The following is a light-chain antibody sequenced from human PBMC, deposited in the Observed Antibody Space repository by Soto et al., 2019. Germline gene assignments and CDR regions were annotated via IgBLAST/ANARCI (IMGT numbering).Light chain of an antibody. J-gene: IGLJ3*02. CDR3: AAWDDNLSGWV. CDR2: SNN. CDR1: RSNIGSNY. V-gene: IGLV1-47*02. Sequence: QSLLTQPPSASATPGQRVSISCSGSRSNIGSNYVYWYQQLPGAAPRLLMYSNNQRPSGVPGRFSVSKSGTSASLAISGLRSEDEADYYCAAWDDNLSGWVFGGGTKLTVL.